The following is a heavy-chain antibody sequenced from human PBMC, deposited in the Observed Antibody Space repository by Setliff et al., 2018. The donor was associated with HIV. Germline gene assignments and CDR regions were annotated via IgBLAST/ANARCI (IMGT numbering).Heavy chain of an antibody. D-gene: IGHD3-3*01. CDR1: GFTFSDHY. Sequence: GGSLRLSCAASGFTFSDHYMDWVRQAPGKGLEWVGRTRNKANSYTTEYAASVKGRFTISRDTSKNTLYLQMNSLKAEDTAVYYCAKDVLGVVIIGGMDVWGQGTTVTVSS. CDR2: TRNKANSYTT. J-gene: IGHJ6*02. CDR3: AKDVLGVVIIGGMDV. V-gene: IGHV3-72*01.